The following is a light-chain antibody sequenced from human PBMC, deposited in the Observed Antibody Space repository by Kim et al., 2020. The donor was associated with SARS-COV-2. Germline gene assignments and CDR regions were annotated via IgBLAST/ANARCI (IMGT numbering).Light chain of an antibody. Sequence: SPWERATLSCRASQSVSSYLAWYQQKPGQAPRLLIYDASNRATGIPARFSGSGSGTDFTLTISSLEPEDFAVYYCQQRSNWPPEDTFGQGTKLEI. V-gene: IGKV3-11*01. CDR2: DAS. J-gene: IGKJ2*01. CDR3: QQRSNWPPEDT. CDR1: QSVSSY.